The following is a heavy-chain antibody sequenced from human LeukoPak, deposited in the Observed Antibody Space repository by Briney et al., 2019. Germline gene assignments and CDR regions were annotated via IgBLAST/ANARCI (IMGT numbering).Heavy chain of an antibody. J-gene: IGHJ5*02. Sequence: GGSLRLSCAVSGFTFTNFAMMWVRQAPGKGLQWVSSITGDGATYYADSVRGRFMLSRDTSKNTLYLQMNSLRAEDTAVYYCARDEYYGSGSPTMINWFDPWGQGTLVTVSS. CDR3: ARDEYYGSGSPTMINWFDP. D-gene: IGHD3-10*01. V-gene: IGHV3-23*01. CDR2: ITGDGAT. CDR1: GFTFTNFA.